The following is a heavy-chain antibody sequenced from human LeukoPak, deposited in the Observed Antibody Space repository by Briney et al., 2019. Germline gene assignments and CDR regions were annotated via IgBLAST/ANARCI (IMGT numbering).Heavy chain of an antibody. V-gene: IGHV3-30-3*01. Sequence: GGSLRLSCAASGFTFSSYAMHWVRQAPGKGLEWVAVISYDGSKKYYADSVKGRFTISRDNSKNTLYLQMNSLRAEDTAVYYCARGPYYYDSSGYYPFDYWGQGTLVTVSS. CDR1: GFTFSSYA. CDR3: ARGPYYYDSSGYYPFDY. D-gene: IGHD3-22*01. CDR2: ISYDGSKK. J-gene: IGHJ4*02.